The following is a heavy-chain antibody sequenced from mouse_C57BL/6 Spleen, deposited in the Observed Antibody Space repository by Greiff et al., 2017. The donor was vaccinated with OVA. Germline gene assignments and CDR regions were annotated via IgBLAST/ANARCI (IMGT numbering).Heavy chain of an antibody. CDR1: GYTFTSYW. Sequence: VQLQQPGAELVRPGSSVKLSCKASGYTFTSYWMDWVKQRPGQGLEWIGNIYPSDSETHYNQKFKDKATLTVDKSSSTAYMQLSSLTSEDSAVYYCARGVNGKGSWFAYWGQGTLVTVSA. CDR3: ARGVNGKGSWFAY. D-gene: IGHD2-1*01. V-gene: IGHV1-61*01. CDR2: IYPSDSET. J-gene: IGHJ3*01.